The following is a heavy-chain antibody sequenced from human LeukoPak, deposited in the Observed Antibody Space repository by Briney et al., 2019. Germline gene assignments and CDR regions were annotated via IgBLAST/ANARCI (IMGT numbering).Heavy chain of an antibody. CDR3: ARDANVVPFDY. J-gene: IGHJ4*02. D-gene: IGHD1-1*01. V-gene: IGHV3-23*01. CDR2: IGASDGYT. CDR1: GFSLSTFA. Sequence: GGSLRLSCVASGFSLSTFAMSWVRQSPEKGLEWVSAIGASDGYTYHADSVKGRFTMSRDISRNTVYLQMNSLRAEDTAVYYCARDANVVPFDYWGQGTLVTVSS.